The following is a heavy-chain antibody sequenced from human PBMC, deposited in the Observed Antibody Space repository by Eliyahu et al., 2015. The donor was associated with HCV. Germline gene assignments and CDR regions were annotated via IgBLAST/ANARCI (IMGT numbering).Heavy chain of an antibody. CDR2: IKSKTDGGTT. V-gene: IGHV3-15*07. CDR3: TTEAVCMLDSYYYDSSGQLLC. Sequence: GKGLEWXGRIKSKTDGGTTDYAAPXKGRFTISRDDSKNTLYLQMNSLKTEDTAVYYCTTEAVCMLDSYYYDSSGQLLCWGQGTLVTVSS. J-gene: IGHJ4*02. D-gene: IGHD3-22*01.